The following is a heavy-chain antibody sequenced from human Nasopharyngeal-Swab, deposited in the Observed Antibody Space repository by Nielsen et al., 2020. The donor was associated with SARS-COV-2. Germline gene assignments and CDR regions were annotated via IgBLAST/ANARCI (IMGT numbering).Heavy chain of an antibody. Sequence: SVKVSCKASGGTFSSYAISWVRQAPGQGLEWMGGIIPIFGTANYAQKFQGRVTITADESTSTAYMELSSLRSEDTAVYYCARSPAHSSSWYFGRYYYGMDVWGQGTTVT. CDR3: ARSPAHSSSWYFGRYYYGMDV. CDR1: GGTFSSYA. D-gene: IGHD6-13*01. J-gene: IGHJ6*02. V-gene: IGHV1-69*13. CDR2: IIPIFGTA.